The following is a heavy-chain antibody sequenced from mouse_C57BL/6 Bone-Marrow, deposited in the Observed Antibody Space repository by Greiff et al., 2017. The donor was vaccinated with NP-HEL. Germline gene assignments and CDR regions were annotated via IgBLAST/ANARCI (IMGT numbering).Heavy chain of an antibody. Sequence: EVMLVESGGGLVQPGGSLKLSCAASGFTFSDYGMAWVRQAPRKGPEWVAFISNLAYSIYHEYNVTGRFTISRANAKNTLYLEKSSLRSEDTAMYYCARQGGRWLLRDYAMDDWGQGTSVTVSS. CDR1: GFTFSDYG. CDR2: ISNLAYSI. CDR3: ARQGGRWLLRDYAMDD. J-gene: IGHJ4*01. D-gene: IGHD2-3*01. V-gene: IGHV5-15*01.